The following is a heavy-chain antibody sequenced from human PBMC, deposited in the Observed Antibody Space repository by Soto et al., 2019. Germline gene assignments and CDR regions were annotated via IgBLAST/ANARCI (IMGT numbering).Heavy chain of an antibody. CDR2: INPNSGGT. J-gene: IGHJ6*02. CDR1: GYTFTGYY. Sequence: ASVKVSCKASGYTFTGYYMHWVRQAPGQGLEWMGWINPNSGGTNYAQKFQGWVTMTRDTSISTAYMELSRLRSDDTAVYYCARDAQRSAAGTIVGGMDVWGQGTTVTVSS. CDR3: ARDAQRSAAGTIVGGMDV. D-gene: IGHD6-13*01. V-gene: IGHV1-2*04.